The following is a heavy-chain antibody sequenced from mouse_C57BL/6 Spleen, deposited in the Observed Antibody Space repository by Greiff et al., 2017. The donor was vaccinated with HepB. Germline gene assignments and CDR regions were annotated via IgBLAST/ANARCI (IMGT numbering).Heavy chain of an antibody. Sequence: VQVVESGAELVRPGASVTLSCKASGYTFTDYEMHWVKQTPVHGLEWIGAIDPETGGTAYNQKFKGKAILTADKSSSTAYMELRSLTSEDSAVYYCTRPPPFDYWGQGTTLTVSS. J-gene: IGHJ2*01. V-gene: IGHV1-15*01. CDR2: IDPETGGT. CDR3: TRPPPFDY. CDR1: GYTFTDYE.